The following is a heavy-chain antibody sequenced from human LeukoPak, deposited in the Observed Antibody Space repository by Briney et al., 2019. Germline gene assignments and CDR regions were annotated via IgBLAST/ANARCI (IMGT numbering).Heavy chain of an antibody. CDR1: GGSISNCY. D-gene: IGHD3-16*02. Sequence: PSETLSLTCTVSGGSISNCYWSWIRQSAGKGLEWIGRIYPSGSTNYNPSLKSRVTMSVDTSKNQFSLRLNSVTAADTAMYYCARQLITFGGVIGYDAFDIWGQGTMVTVSS. CDR3: ARQLITFGGVIGYDAFDI. CDR2: IYPSGST. V-gene: IGHV4-4*07. J-gene: IGHJ3*02.